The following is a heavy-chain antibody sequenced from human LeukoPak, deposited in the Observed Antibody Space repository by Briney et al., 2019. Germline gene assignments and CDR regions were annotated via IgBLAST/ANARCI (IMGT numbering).Heavy chain of an antibody. V-gene: IGHV3-33*01. D-gene: IGHD6-19*01. Sequence: GGSLRLSCVASGFTFSSYGMQWVRQAPGKGLEWVALIWYDGTNENYADSVKGRFTISKDRSKNTLSLQMNSLKVEDTAVYYCARVSSVNGNGDAFDIWGQGTMVTVSS. CDR3: ARVSSVNGNGDAFDI. J-gene: IGHJ3*02. CDR1: GFTFSSYG. CDR2: IWYDGTNE.